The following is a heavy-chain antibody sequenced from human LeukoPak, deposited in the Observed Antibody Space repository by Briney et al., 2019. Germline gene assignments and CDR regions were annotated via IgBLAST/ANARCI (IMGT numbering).Heavy chain of an antibody. V-gene: IGHV3-7*01. Sequence: PGGSLRLSCAASGFTFSSYWMSWVRQAPGKGLEWVANIKQDGSEKYYVDSVKGRFTISRDNAKNSLYLQMNSLRAEDTAVYYCARDIAAAGIDYFDYWGQGTLVTVSS. CDR1: GFTFSSYW. CDR2: IKQDGSEK. J-gene: IGHJ4*02. D-gene: IGHD6-13*01. CDR3: ARDIAAAGIDYFDY.